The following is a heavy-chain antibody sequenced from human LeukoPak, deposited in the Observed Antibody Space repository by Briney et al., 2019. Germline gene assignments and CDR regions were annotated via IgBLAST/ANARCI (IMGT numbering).Heavy chain of an antibody. D-gene: IGHD4-17*01. CDR1: GYTFTSYY. J-gene: IGHJ4*02. V-gene: IGHV1-46*01. CDR3: ARESLESTGYTVTRETNDY. Sequence: ASVTVSCKASGYTFTSYYMHWVRQAPGQGLEWMGIINPSGGSTSYAQKFQGRVTMTRDMSTSTVYMELSSLRSEDTAVYYCARESLESTGYTVTRETNDYWGQGTLVTVSS. CDR2: INPSGGST.